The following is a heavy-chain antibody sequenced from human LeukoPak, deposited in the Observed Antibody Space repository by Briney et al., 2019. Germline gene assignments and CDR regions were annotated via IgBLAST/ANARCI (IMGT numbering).Heavy chain of an antibody. CDR1: GYTFTSYD. CDR3: ARVSMVRGVKVAALDY. D-gene: IGHD3-10*01. Sequence: GASVKVSCKASGYTFTSYDINWVRQATGQGLEWMGWMNPNSGNTGYAQKFQGRVTMTRNTSISTAYMELSSLRSEDTAVYYCARVSMVRGVKVAALDYWGQGTLVTVSS. V-gene: IGHV1-8*01. CDR2: MNPNSGNT. J-gene: IGHJ4*02.